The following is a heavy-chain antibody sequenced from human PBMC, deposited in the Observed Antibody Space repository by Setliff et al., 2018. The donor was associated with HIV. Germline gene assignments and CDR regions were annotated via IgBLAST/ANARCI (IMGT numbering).Heavy chain of an antibody. V-gene: IGHV1-8*02. CDR2: MNPNSGNT. Sequence: ASVKVSCKASGYTFGSYDINWVRQATGQGLEWMGWMNPNSGNTGCARKFQGRVTMTRDTSISTAYMELNNLKFEDTAVYYCARARRDSYDRGRRNHYYIDVWGKGTTVTVSS. CDR3: ARARRDSYDRGRRNHYYIDV. D-gene: IGHD3-22*01. CDR1: GYTFGSYD. J-gene: IGHJ6*03.